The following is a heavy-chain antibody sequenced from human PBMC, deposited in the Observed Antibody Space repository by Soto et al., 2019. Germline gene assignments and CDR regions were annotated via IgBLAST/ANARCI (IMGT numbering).Heavy chain of an antibody. V-gene: IGHV3-23*01. Sequence: VQLLESGGDLVQSGGSLRLSCEASGFTFNDFGMSWVRQTPGKGLEWVSTLNHDGRNTHYAASVEGRFTISRDNSKNTLYLQMGSLRAEDTAIYYCAKDAGNEERLFDYWGRGTLVTVSS. CDR1: GFTFNDFG. CDR3: AKDAGNEERLFDY. CDR2: LNHDGRNT. J-gene: IGHJ4*02.